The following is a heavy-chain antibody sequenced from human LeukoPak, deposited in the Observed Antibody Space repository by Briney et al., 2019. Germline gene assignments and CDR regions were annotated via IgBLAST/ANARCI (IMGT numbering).Heavy chain of an antibody. CDR3: ARDPALIAVSGNDAFDI. Sequence: GASVKVSCKASGGTFGSYAISWVRQAPGQGLEWMGRIIPILGIANYAQKFQGRVTITADKSTSTAYMELSSLRSEDTAVYYCARDPALIAVSGNDAFDIWGQGTMVTVSS. D-gene: IGHD6-19*01. J-gene: IGHJ3*02. CDR1: GGTFGSYA. V-gene: IGHV1-69*04. CDR2: IIPILGIA.